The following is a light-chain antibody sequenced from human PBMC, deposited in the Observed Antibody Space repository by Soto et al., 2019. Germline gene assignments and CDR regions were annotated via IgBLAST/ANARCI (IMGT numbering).Light chain of an antibody. Sequence: DIVMTQSPLSLPVTPGEPAAISCRSSQSLLQSNGNNYLDWYLQKPGQSPQLLIYLGSNRASGVPDRFSGRGSGTDFTLKISRVEAEDVGVYYCMQALQTLLMYTFGQGTKLEIK. CDR3: MQALQTLLMYT. V-gene: IGKV2-28*01. CDR2: LGS. J-gene: IGKJ2*01. CDR1: QSLLQSNGNNY.